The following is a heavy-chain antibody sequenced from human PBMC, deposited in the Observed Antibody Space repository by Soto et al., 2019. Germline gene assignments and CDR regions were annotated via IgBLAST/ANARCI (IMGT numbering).Heavy chain of an antibody. CDR2: IYSGGST. J-gene: IGHJ6*03. CDR3: ARLKGMGGIGSYYYSYMDV. CDR1: GGSISSYY. D-gene: IGHD3-16*01. V-gene: IGHV4-4*08. Sequence: SETLSLTCTVSGGSISSYYWSCIRQPPGKGLEWIGYIYSGGSTNYNPSLKSRVAISVDTSKNQFSLKLSSVTAADTAVYYCARLKGMGGIGSYYYSYMDVWGKGTTVTVSS.